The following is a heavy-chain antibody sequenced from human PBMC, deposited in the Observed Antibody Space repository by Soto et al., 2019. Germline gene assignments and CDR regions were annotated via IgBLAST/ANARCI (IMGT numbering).Heavy chain of an antibody. J-gene: IGHJ5*02. CDR1: GASIRSTDYY. D-gene: IGHD2-21*02. Sequence: SETLSLTCTVAGASIRSTDYYWSWIRQAPGKGLEWIGYVYYTGSTYYNPSLMSRLTISVDTSKNQFSLKLTSVTAAETAVYYCVRTASEGAAAPHWFDRWGQGTQVTVSS. CDR2: VYYTGST. V-gene: IGHV4-30-4*01. CDR3: VRTASEGAAAPHWFDR.